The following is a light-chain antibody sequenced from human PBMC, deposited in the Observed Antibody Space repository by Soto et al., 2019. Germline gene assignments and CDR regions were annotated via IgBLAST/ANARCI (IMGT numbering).Light chain of an antibody. V-gene: IGKV3-15*01. CDR2: GAS. J-gene: IGKJ1*01. CDR3: QQYKNWLTWT. CDR1: QSVSSS. Sequence: IVMTQSPATLSVSPGEGSTLYLGASQSVSSSLAWYQHKPGQAPRLLIYGASTRATGIPARFSGSGSGTEFTLTISSLQSEDLAVYYCQQYKNWLTWTFGQGTKVDIK.